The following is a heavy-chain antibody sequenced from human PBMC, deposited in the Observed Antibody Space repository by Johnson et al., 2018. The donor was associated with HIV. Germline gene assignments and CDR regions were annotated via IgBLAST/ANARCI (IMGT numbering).Heavy chain of an antibody. Sequence: QVQLVESGGGLVQPGGSLRLSCAASGFTFSSYAMHWVRQAPGKGLEWVAVISYDGSNKYYADSVKGRFTISRDNSKNTLYLQMNSLRAEDTAVYYCATSTASDELDIWGQGTMVTVSS. CDR2: ISYDGSNK. CDR3: ATSTASDELDI. CDR1: GFTFSSYA. J-gene: IGHJ3*02. D-gene: IGHD1-1*01. V-gene: IGHV3-30*04.